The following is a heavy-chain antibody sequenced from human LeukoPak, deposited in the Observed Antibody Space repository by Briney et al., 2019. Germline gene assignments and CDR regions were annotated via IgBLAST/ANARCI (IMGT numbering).Heavy chain of an antibody. V-gene: IGHV1-69*06. CDR1: GYTFTSYG. D-gene: IGHD3-10*01. CDR3: ARSPITMVRGAKYYFDY. Sequence: SVKVSCKASGYTFTSYGISWVRQAPGQGLEWMGGIIPIFGTANYAQKFQGRVTITADKSTSTAYMELSSLRSEDTAVYYCARSPITMVRGAKYYFDYWGQGTLVTVSS. J-gene: IGHJ4*02. CDR2: IIPIFGTA.